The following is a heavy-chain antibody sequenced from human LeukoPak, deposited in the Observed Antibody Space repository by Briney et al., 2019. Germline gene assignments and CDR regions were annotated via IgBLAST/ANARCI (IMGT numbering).Heavy chain of an antibody. Sequence: GGSLRLSCAGSGFTFSSYAMSWVRQAPGKGLEWVSTISGSGGAGTYYADSVRGRFTVSRDNSRNTLYLPMNSLRAEDTAVYYCVKDRGGSPFYGMDVWGQGTTVTVSS. CDR3: VKDRGGSPFYGMDV. J-gene: IGHJ6*02. D-gene: IGHD1-26*01. CDR1: GFTFSSYA. V-gene: IGHV3-23*01. CDR2: ISGSGGAGT.